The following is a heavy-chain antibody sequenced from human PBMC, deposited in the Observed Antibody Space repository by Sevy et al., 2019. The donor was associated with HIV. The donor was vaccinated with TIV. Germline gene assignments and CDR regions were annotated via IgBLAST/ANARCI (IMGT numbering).Heavy chain of an antibody. J-gene: IGHJ4*02. D-gene: IGHD1-20*01. CDR1: GSSMNLYY. Sequence: SETLSLTCSVSGSSMNLYYWSWIRQPPGKGLEWIGFIYYSGSTNYNPSLKSRVTISVDTSENQFSLKLSSVTAADTAVYYCARVGFNWNDVDYWGQGTLVTVSS. CDR3: ARVGFNWNDVDY. CDR2: IYYSGST. V-gene: IGHV4-59*01.